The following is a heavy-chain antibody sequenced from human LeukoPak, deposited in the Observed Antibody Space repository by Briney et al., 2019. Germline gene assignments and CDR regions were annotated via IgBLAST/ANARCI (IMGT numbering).Heavy chain of an antibody. J-gene: IGHJ4*02. CDR1: GFTLSSYW. Sequence: GGSLSLSCAASGFTLSSYWMSWVRQAPGKGLEWVANIKQDGSGKYYVDSVKGRFTISRDNAKNSLYLQMNSLRAEDTAVYYCAKSSGARGGDDYWGQGTLVTVSS. CDR2: IKQDGSGK. V-gene: IGHV3-7*01. D-gene: IGHD3-10*01. CDR3: AKSSGARGGDDY.